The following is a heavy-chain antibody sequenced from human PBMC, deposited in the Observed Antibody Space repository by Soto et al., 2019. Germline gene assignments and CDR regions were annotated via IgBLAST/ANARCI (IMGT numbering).Heavy chain of an antibody. CDR2: IYYSGST. CDR3: AREAWELLPSGNYYYYGMDV. CDR1: GGSISSYY. Sequence: SETLSLTCTVSGGSISSYYWSWIRQPPGKGLEWIGCIYYSGSTNYNPSLKSRVTISVDTSKNQFSLKLSSVTAADTAVYYCAREAWELLPSGNYYYYGMDVWGQGTTVTVSS. D-gene: IGHD1-26*01. V-gene: IGHV4-59*01. J-gene: IGHJ6*02.